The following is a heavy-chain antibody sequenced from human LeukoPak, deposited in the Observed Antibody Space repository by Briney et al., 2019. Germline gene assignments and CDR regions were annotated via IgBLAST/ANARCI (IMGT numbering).Heavy chain of an antibody. V-gene: IGHV3-30-3*01. CDR1: GFTFSSYA. Sequence: GGSLRLSCAASGFTFSSYAMHWVRQAPGKGLEWVAVISYDGSNKYYADSVKGQFTISRDNSKNTLYLQMNSLRAEDTAVYYCARGYYYGSGSYLDYWGQGTPVTVSS. D-gene: IGHD3-10*01. CDR3: ARGYYYGSGSYLDY. CDR2: ISYDGSNK. J-gene: IGHJ4*02.